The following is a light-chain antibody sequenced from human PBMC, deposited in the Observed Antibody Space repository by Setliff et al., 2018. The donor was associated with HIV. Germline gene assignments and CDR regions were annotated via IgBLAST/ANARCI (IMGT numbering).Light chain of an antibody. CDR3: SSYVGSNNWM. Sequence: QSVLAQPPSASGSPGQSVTISCTGTNSDVGGYNYVAWYQQHPGKAPKLIIYEVNKRPSGFPDRFSGSKSGNTASLTVYVLQAEDEADYYCSSYVGSNNWMFGGGTKVTVL. V-gene: IGLV2-8*01. CDR1: NSDVGGYNY. CDR2: EVN. J-gene: IGLJ3*02.